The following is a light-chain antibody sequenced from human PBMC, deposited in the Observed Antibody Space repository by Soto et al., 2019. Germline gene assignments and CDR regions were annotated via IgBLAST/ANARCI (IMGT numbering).Light chain of an antibody. V-gene: IGKV3-20*01. Sequence: ENVLTQSQGTLSLSPGERATLSCRASQSVRSNYLAWYQQRPGQAPRLLIYDASSRATGIPERFSGSGSGTDFTLTISRLEPEDFAVYYCQQYGGSPLVTFGGGTKVEI. CDR3: QQYGGSPLVT. J-gene: IGKJ4*01. CDR1: QSVRSNY. CDR2: DAS.